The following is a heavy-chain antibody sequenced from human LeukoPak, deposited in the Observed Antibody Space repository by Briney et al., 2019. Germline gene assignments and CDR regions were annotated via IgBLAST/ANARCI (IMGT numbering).Heavy chain of an antibody. CDR3: ARDPEHTAMINFDY. CDR2: ISRSGTTI. CDR1: GFTFSDYY. J-gene: IGHJ4*02. D-gene: IGHD5-18*01. Sequence: GGSLRLSCAASGFTFSDYYMSWIRQAPGKGLEWVTYISRSGTTIYYADSVKGRFTISRDNAKNSLYLQMNSLRADDTAIYYCARDPEHTAMINFDYWGQGTLVTVSS. V-gene: IGHV3-11*01.